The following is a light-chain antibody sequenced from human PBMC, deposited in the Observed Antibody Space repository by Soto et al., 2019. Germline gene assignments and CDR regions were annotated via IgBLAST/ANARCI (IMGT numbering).Light chain of an antibody. CDR2: ATS. CDR1: QGIGNW. V-gene: IGKV1-12*01. CDR3: QHSSSFQRT. Sequence: DIQMTQSPSSVSASVGDRVTITCRASQGIGNWLAWYQQKPGKAPKLLIYATSNLQSGVPSGFSGSGSGTCLSLTISSLQPEDFAADYCQHSSSFQRTLGPGPKVDIK. J-gene: IGKJ3*01.